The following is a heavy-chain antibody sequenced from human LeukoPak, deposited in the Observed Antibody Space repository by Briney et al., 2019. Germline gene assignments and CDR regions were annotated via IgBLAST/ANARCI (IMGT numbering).Heavy chain of an antibody. Sequence: GGSLRLSCAASGFTFRSYAMSWVRQAPGKGLEWVSGISGSGGSTYYADSVKGRFTMSRDNSKNTLYLQTNSLRAEDTAVYYCAKDIGSGYYYDSSGYYSDGIDYWGQGTLVTVSS. J-gene: IGHJ4*02. CDR3: AKDIGSGYYYDSSGYYSDGIDY. D-gene: IGHD3-22*01. CDR2: ISGSGGST. CDR1: GFTFRSYA. V-gene: IGHV3-23*01.